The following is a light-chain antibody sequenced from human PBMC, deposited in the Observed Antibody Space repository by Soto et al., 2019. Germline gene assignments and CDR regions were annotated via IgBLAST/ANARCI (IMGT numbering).Light chain of an antibody. J-gene: IGKJ2*01. V-gene: IGKV1-5*01. CDR2: DAS. Sequence: DIQMTQSPSTLSASVGDRVTITCRASQSISSWLAWYQQKPGKAPKLLIYDASSLESGVPSRFSGSGSGTEFTLTISSLQPDDFATYYCQLYNSYSMYTFGQGTKLEIK. CDR3: QLYNSYSMYT. CDR1: QSISSW.